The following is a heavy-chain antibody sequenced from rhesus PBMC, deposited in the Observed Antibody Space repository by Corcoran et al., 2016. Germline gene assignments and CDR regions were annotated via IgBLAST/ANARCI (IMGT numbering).Heavy chain of an antibody. CDR1: GYSISSGHG. CDR2: ISYSGSS. V-gene: IGHV4-127*01. CDR3: ARDNRVGGTRFDV. Sequence: QVQLQESGPGLVKPSETLSLTCAVSGYSISSGHGWSGLRQPSGKGLEWIGYISYSGSSYYTPSFKSRVTISIDTSKTQFSLKLSSVTAADTAVYYCARDNRVGGTRFDVWGPGVLVTVSS. D-gene: IGHD2-39*01. J-gene: IGHJ5-1*01.